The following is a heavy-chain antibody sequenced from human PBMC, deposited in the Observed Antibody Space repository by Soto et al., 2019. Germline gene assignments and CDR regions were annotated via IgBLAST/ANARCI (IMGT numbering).Heavy chain of an antibody. CDR3: ARQGFGPLHGLVDV. D-gene: IGHD3-10*01. V-gene: IGHV4-59*08. CDR2: VHHSWGS. CDR1: GGSISSYY. J-gene: IGHJ6*02. Sequence: QVQLQESGPGLVKPSETMSLSCTVSGGSISSYYWSWFRQSPGKRMEWIGYVHHSWGSSYNPSLQSRVAISIDTSKSQFSRKVTSVTATATAVYYCARQGFGPLHGLVDVWGQGTTVTVSS.